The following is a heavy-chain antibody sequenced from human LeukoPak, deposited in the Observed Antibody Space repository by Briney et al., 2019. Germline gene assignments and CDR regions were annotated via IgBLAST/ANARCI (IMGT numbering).Heavy chain of an antibody. V-gene: IGHV4-59*12. J-gene: IGHJ2*01. CDR3: AREETLDWYFDL. CDR2: IYYSGST. CDR1: GGSISSYY. Sequence: PSETLSLTCTVSGGSISSYYWSWIRQPPGKGLEWIGYIYYSGSTNYNPSLKSRVTISVDTSKNQFSLKLSSVTAADTAVYYCAREETLDWYFDLWGRGTLVTVSS.